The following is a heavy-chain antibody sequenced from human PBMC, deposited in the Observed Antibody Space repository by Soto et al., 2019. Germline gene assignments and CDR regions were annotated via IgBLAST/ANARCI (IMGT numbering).Heavy chain of an antibody. J-gene: IGHJ5*02. V-gene: IGHV3-7*03. CDR3: AGDGVRNGAYNGWLDP. CDR2: IKQDGREK. Sequence: GGSLRLSCAASGFSFSSYWMTWVRQAPGKGLEWVANIKQDGREKYYVASVKGRFTISRDNGKNLLFLQMDSLTPDDTAVYYCAGDGVRNGAYNGWLDPWGQGTLVTVSS. D-gene: IGHD3-16*01. CDR1: GFSFSSYW.